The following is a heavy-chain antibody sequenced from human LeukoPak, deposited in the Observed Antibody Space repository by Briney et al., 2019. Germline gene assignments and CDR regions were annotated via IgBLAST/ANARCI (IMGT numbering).Heavy chain of an antibody. CDR3: AKGADSSGWYYFDY. CDR1: GFTVSSNF. J-gene: IGHJ4*02. Sequence: PGGSLKLSCAASGFTVSSNFMTWVRQAPGKGLEWVSVIYRDGTTYYADSVKGRFTISRDNSKNTLYLQMNSLRAEDTAVYYCAKGADSSGWYYFDYWGQGTLVAVSS. CDR2: IYRDGTT. V-gene: IGHV3-53*01. D-gene: IGHD6-19*01.